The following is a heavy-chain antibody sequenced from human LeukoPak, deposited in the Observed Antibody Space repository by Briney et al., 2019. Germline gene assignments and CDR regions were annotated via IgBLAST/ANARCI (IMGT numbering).Heavy chain of an antibody. D-gene: IGHD6-13*01. CDR2: ISYDGSNK. CDR1: GFTFSSYG. J-gene: IGHJ4*02. Sequence: GRSLRLSCAASGFTFSSYGMHWVRQAPGKGLEWVAVISYDGSNKYYADSVKGRFTISRDNSKNTLYLQMNSLRAEDTAVYYCARDPIIAAGYFDYWGQGTLVTVSS. V-gene: IGHV3-30*03. CDR3: ARDPIIAAGYFDY.